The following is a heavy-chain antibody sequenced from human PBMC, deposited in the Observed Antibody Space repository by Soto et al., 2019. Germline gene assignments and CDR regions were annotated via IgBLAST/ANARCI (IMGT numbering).Heavy chain of an antibody. CDR3: ARRSYSGAGDC. D-gene: IGHD2-21*01. J-gene: IGHJ1*01. CDR2: IKQDGSET. V-gene: IGHV3-7*01. Sequence: PGGSLRLSCAASGFTFSRHWMSWVRQAPGKGLEWVANIKQDGSETNYVDSMKGRFTIYRDNTKNSLYLQMNSLRAEDTAVYYCARRSYSGAGDCWGQGTLVTVSS. CDR1: GFTFSRHW.